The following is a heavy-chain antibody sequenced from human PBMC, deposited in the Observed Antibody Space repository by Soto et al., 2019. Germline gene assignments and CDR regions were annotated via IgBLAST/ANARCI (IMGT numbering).Heavy chain of an antibody. Sequence: GGSLRLSCAASGFTFSSYWMSWVRQAPGKGLEWVANIKQDGSEKYYVDSVKGRFTISRDNAKNSLYLQMNSLRAEDTAVYYCARGLGGEHYDILTGYYKASYYYMDVWGKGTTVTAP. CDR3: ARGLGGEHYDILTGYYKASYYYMDV. CDR1: GFTFSSYW. J-gene: IGHJ6*03. CDR2: IKQDGSEK. V-gene: IGHV3-7*01. D-gene: IGHD3-9*01.